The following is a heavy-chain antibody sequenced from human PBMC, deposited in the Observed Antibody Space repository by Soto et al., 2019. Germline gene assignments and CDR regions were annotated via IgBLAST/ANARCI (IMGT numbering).Heavy chain of an antibody. J-gene: IGHJ4*02. Sequence: QVQLQQWGSGLLKPSETLSLTCAVYGGSLSGYYWSWIRQSPGKGLEWIGQINHSGSANYHPSFKSRFPLLLHTSGNEFSLELSSVAAADTSGYYCATAPSHYASGRYEGGYYYFDYWGQGTLVTVSS. CDR1: GGSLSGYY. V-gene: IGHV4-34*01. CDR3: ATAPSHYASGRYEGGYYYFDY. CDR2: INHSGSA. D-gene: IGHD3-10*01.